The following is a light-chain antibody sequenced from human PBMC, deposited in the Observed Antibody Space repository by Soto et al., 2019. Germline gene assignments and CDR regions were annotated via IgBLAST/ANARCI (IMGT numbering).Light chain of an antibody. J-gene: IGLJ3*02. CDR2: DVI. CDR3: SSYAGSHTYEV. Sequence: QSALTQPRSVSGSPGQSVTISCTGTSSDVGAYNFVSWYQQNPGKAPKLILYDVIKRPSGVPDRFSGSKSGNTASLTISGLQTEDEADYHCSSYAGSHTYEVFGGGTTLTVL. V-gene: IGLV2-11*01. CDR1: SSDVGAYNF.